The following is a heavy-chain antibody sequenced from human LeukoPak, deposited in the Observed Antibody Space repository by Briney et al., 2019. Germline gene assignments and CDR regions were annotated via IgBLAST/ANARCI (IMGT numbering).Heavy chain of an antibody. V-gene: IGHV1-18*04. D-gene: IGHD3-10*01. CDR2: ISGNNGDT. CDR3: ARTSITMVSST. CDR1: GYTFTSYG. J-gene: IGHJ4*02. Sequence: ASVKVSCKTSGYTFTSYGITWVRQAPGQGLEWLGWISGNNGDTSYAHNVDGRVTMTTDTSTSTGYMELRSLRSDDTAVYYCARTSITMVSSTWGQGTLVIISS.